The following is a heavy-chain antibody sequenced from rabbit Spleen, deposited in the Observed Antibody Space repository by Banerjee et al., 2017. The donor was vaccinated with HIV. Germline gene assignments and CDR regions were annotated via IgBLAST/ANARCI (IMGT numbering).Heavy chain of an antibody. CDR2: IYTSSSGGT. CDR1: GLDFSSSYW. D-gene: IGHD5-1*01. J-gene: IGHJ4*01. CDR3: GRVSNRGTYLVNLDL. Sequence: QEQLEESGGGLVQPEGSLTLTCTASGLDFSSSYWICWVRQAPGKGLEWIACIYTSSSGGTYYANWVNGRFTISKTSSTTVTLKMTSLTGADTATYFCGRVSNRGTYLVNLDLWGPGTLVTVS. V-gene: IGHV1S45*01.